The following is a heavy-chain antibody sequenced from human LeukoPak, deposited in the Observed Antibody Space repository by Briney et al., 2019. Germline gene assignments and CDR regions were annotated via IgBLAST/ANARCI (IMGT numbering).Heavy chain of an antibody. J-gene: IGHJ4*02. Sequence: SETLSLTCTVSGYSISSGYYWGWIRQPPGKGLEWIGSIYHSGSTYYNPSLKSRVTISVDTSKNQFSLKLSSVTAADTAVYYCARGRPRFEIFGVVIAMAQARPERGYFDYWGQGTLVTVSS. CDR1: GYSISSGYY. CDR3: ARGRPRFEIFGVVIAMAQARPERGYFDY. V-gene: IGHV4-38-2*02. D-gene: IGHD3-3*01. CDR2: IYHSGST.